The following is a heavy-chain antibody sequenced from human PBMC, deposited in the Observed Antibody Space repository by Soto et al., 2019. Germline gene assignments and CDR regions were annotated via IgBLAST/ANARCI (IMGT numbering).Heavy chain of an antibody. V-gene: IGHV4-4*02. Sequence: SETLSLTCAVSGGSISSSNWWSWVRQPPGKGLEWIGEIYHSGSTSYNPSLKSRVTISVDKSKNQFSLKLSSVTAADTAVYYCARTYDDSGPNSGGYGFDIWGPGTMVTVSS. CDR2: IYHSGST. J-gene: IGHJ3*02. CDR1: GGSISSSNW. CDR3: ARTYDDSGPNSGGYGFDI. D-gene: IGHD3-22*01.